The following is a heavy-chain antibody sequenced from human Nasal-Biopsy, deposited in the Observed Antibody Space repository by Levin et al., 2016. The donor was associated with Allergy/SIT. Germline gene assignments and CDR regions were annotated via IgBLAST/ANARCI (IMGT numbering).Heavy chain of an antibody. CDR3: ARGDHAIIYGMDV. D-gene: IGHD2-8*01. J-gene: IGHJ6*02. CDR1: GGSVTSNNW. Sequence: SETLSLTCAVSGGSVTSNNWWTWVRQSPGKGLEWIGEINHRGITNYNPSLKSAVTISVDTSKNQFSLKLSSVTAAATAVYYCARGDHAIIYGMDVWGQGTTVTVSS. CDR2: INHRGIT. V-gene: IGHV4-4*02.